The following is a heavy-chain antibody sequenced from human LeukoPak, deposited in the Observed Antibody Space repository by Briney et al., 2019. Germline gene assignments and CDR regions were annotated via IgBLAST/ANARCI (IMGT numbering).Heavy chain of an antibody. D-gene: IGHD5-24*01. Sequence: GESLKISCEGSGYSFTNYWIAWVRQMPGKGLEWLGVIYPGDSDTRYSPSFQGQVTISADKSINTAYLQWSSPKASDAAMYYCARRGVGDGYNYVDYWGQGTLVTVSS. V-gene: IGHV5-51*01. CDR2: IYPGDSDT. CDR1: GYSFTNYW. J-gene: IGHJ4*02. CDR3: ARRGVGDGYNYVDY.